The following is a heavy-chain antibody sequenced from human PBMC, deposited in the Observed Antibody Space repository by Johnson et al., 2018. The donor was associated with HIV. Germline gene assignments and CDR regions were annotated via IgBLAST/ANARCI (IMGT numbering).Heavy chain of an antibody. D-gene: IGHD3-10*01. J-gene: IGHJ3*02. V-gene: IGHV3-66*01. CDR1: GFTVSSNY. Sequence: MLLVESGGGLVQPGGSLRLSCAASGFTVSSNYMSWVRQAPGKGLEWVSVIYSGGSTYYADSVKGRFTIFRDNSKNTLYLQMNSLRADDTAMHYCAKGILTNDAFDIWGQGTMVTVSP. CDR3: AKGILTNDAFDI. CDR2: IYSGGST.